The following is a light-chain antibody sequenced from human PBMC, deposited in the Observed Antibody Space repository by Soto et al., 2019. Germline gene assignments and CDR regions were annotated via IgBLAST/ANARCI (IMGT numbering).Light chain of an antibody. V-gene: IGKV1-39*01. CDR3: QQSYSTPPWT. J-gene: IGKJ1*01. CDR2: APS. Sequence: DIQMTQSPSSLSASVGDRVTITCRASQSISSYLNWYQHKPGKAPKLLIYAPSSLQSGGPSRFSGSGSGTDFSLTISSLQPEDFATYYCQQSYSTPPWTFGQGTKVDI. CDR1: QSISSY.